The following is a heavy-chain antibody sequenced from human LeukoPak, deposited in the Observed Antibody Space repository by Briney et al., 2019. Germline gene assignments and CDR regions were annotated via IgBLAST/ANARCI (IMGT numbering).Heavy chain of an antibody. V-gene: IGHV3-49*03. J-gene: IGHJ4*02. CDR3: SRAQSGSGLGY. D-gene: IGHD6-25*01. CDR2: IRRKASGGAI. CDR1: GFSFADEA. Sequence: GGSLRLSCTTSGFSFADEALSWFRQAPGKGLEWVGFIRRKASGGAIEYAASVKGRFTISRDDSNGIAYLQMNSLRAEDTAVYYCSRAQSGSGLGYWGQGTLVTVPS.